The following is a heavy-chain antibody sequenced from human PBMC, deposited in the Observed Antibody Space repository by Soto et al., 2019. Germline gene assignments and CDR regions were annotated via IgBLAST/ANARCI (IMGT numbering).Heavy chain of an antibody. CDR3: AREIIPLTTDWYFDL. D-gene: IGHD4-17*01. J-gene: IGHJ2*01. Sequence: SETLSLTCTVSGGSISGGVYYWSWIRQPPGKGLEWIGYIYDSGSTYYNPSLKSRVTISVDTSKNQFSLRLSSVTAADTAVYYCAREIIPLTTDWYFDLWGRGTLVTVSS. CDR1: GGSISGGVYY. CDR2: IYDSGST. V-gene: IGHV4-30-4*01.